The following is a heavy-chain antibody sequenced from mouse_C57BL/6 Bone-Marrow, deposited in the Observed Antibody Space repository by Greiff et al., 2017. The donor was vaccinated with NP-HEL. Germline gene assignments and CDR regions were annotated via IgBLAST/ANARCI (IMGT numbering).Heavy chain of an antibody. CDR1: GYTFTDYY. CDR3: ARRGRPVRDAMDY. J-gene: IGHJ4*01. CDR2: INPYNGGT. Sequence: VQLKQSGPVLVKPGASVKMSCKASGYTFTDYYMNWVKQSHGKSLEWIGVINPYNGGTSYNQKFKGKATLTVDKSSSTAYMELNSLTSEDSAVYYCARRGRPVRDAMDYWGQGTSVTVSS. D-gene: IGHD1-2*01. V-gene: IGHV1-19*01.